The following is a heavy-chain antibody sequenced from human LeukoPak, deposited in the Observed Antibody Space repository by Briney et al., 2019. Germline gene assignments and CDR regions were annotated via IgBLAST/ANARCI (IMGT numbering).Heavy chain of an antibody. CDR2: IYPGDSET. J-gene: IGHJ5*02. V-gene: IGHV5-51*01. Sequence: GESLKISCQGSGYSFSSYWIAWVRQMPGKGLEWMGIIYPGDSETRYSPSFQGQVTISADKSISTAYLQWSSLKASDTAMYYCARHPDYGDYNWFDPWGQGTLVTVSS. D-gene: IGHD4-17*01. CDR3: ARHPDYGDYNWFDP. CDR1: GYSFSSYW.